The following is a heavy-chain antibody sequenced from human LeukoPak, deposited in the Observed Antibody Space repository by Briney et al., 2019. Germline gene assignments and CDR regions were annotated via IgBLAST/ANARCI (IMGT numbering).Heavy chain of an antibody. CDR3: AKMPQQYCYDLSL. Sequence: GGSLRLSCAASGSTFSSYAMSWVRQAPGKGPEWVSAISGSGGSTYYADSVKGRFTISRDNSKNTLYLQMNSLRAEDTAVYYCAKMPQQYCYDLSLWGQGTLVTVSS. J-gene: IGHJ4*02. CDR2: ISGSGGST. CDR1: GSTFSSYA. V-gene: IGHV3-23*01. D-gene: IGHD3-22*01.